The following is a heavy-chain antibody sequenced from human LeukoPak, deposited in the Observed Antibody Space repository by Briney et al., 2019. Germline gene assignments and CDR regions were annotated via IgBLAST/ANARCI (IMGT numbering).Heavy chain of an antibody. CDR2: ISSSGSTI. CDR3: ARERADFDY. Sequence: GGSLRLSCAASGFTFSSYGMNWVRQAPGKGLEWVSYISSSGSTIYYADSVKGRFTISRDNAKNSLYLQMNSLRAEDTAVYYCARERADFDYWGQGTLVTVSS. V-gene: IGHV3-48*03. J-gene: IGHJ4*02. CDR1: GFTFSSYG.